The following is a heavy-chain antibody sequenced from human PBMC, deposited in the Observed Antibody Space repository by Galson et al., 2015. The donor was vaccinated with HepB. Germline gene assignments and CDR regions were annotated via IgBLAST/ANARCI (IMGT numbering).Heavy chain of an antibody. CDR2: IYHSGST. V-gene: IGHV4-39*01. D-gene: IGHD6-19*01. Sequence: ETLSLTCIVSGGSISSSSYYWGWIRQPPGKGLEWIGNIYHSGSTYYNPSLKSRVTISVDTSKKQFSLKLSSVTAADTAIYYCARAVAGYWIDYWGQGTLVTVSS. CDR3: ARAVAGYWIDY. J-gene: IGHJ4*02. CDR1: GGSISSSSYY.